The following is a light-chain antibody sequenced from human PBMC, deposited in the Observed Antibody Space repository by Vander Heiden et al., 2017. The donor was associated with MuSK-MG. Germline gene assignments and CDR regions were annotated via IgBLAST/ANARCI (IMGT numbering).Light chain of an antibody. Sequence: DIQMTQSPYSLSASVGDRVTITCRASQSISSYLNWYQQKPGKAPKLLIYAASSLQSGVPSRFSGSGSGTDFTLTISSLQPEDFATYYCQQSYSTPFTFGGGTKVEIK. J-gene: IGKJ4*01. CDR3: QQSYSTPFT. CDR2: AAS. V-gene: IGKV1-39*01. CDR1: QSISSY.